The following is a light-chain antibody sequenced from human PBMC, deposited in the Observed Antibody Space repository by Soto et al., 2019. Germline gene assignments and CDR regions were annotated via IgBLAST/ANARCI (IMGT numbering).Light chain of an antibody. J-gene: IGLJ1*01. V-gene: IGLV2-18*02. CDR3: NSFTTSSTYV. CDR1: SSYVGSYNR. Sequence: QSALTQPPSVSGSPGQSVAISCTGASSYVGSYNRVAWYQQPPGTAPKLIIYDVTNRPSGVPDRFSGSKSGNTASLTISGLQAEDEADYYCNSFTTSSTYVFGTGTKLTVL. CDR2: DVT.